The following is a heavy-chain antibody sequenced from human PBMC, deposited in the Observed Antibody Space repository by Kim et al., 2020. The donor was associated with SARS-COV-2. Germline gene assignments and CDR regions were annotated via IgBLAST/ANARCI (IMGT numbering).Heavy chain of an antibody. CDR1: GFSFSDSA. V-gene: IGHV3-73*01. CDR3: ALVPGTTLAFWDAYGI. D-gene: IGHD1-1*01. J-gene: IGHJ3*02. CDR2: IRSKANNYAT. Sequence: GGSLRLSCAASGFSFSDSAMHWVRQASGKGLEWVGRIRSKANNYATTDAASVKGRFTISRDDSKNAAYLQMNSRKTADTAVYYCALVPGTTLAFWDAYGIWGQGTMVPGPS.